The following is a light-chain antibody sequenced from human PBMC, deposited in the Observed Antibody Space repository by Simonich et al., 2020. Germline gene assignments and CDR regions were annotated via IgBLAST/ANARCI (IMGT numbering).Light chain of an antibody. CDR2: EDN. V-gene: IGLV6-57*03. CDR3: QSYDSSGWV. Sequence: NFMLTQPHSVSESPGKTVTISCTRSSGSIASNYVQWYQQRPGSAPTTGIDEDNQRPPGVPDRFSGSIDSSSNSASLTISGLKTEDEADYYCQSYDSSGWVFGGGTKLTVL. J-gene: IGLJ3*02. CDR1: SGSIASNY.